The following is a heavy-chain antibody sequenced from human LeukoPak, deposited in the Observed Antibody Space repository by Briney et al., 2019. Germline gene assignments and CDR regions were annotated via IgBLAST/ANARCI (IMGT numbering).Heavy chain of an antibody. Sequence: GGSLRLSCATSGFTFSSSDIHWVRQAPGKRLGWVAHITPDGTNKFYPDSVKGRFTISRDNSRNRLYLQMNTLTVEDTAIYYSARRLLTGGVTDFFDFWGQGALVTVSS. D-gene: IGHD2-21*02. CDR2: ITPDGTNK. CDR3: ARRLLTGGVTDFFDF. J-gene: IGHJ4*02. CDR1: GFTFSSSD. V-gene: IGHV3-30*03.